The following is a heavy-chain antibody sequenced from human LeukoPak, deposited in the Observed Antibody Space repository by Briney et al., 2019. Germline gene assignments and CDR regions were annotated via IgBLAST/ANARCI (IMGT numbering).Heavy chain of an antibody. CDR2: INHSGST. CDR3: ARGKVTMVRGVISRDFYYMDV. CDR1: GGSFSGYY. J-gene: IGHJ6*03. Sequence: SETLSLTCAVYGGSFSGYYWSWIRQPPGKGLEWIGEINHSGSTNYNPSLKSRVTISVDTSKNQFSLKLSSVTAADTAVYYCARGKVTMVRGVISRDFYYMDVWGKGTTVTVSS. V-gene: IGHV4-34*01. D-gene: IGHD3-10*01.